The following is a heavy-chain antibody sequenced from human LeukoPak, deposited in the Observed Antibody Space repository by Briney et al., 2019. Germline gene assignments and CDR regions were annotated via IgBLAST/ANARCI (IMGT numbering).Heavy chain of an antibody. Sequence: PSETLSLTCTVSGDSISSYYWSWLRQPPGKGLEWLGYIYYSGSTNYNPSLKSRVTISVDTSKNQFSLKLSSVTAADTAVYYCAREAPPIAAAGFDYWGQGTLVTVSS. J-gene: IGHJ4*02. CDR2: IYYSGST. CDR1: GDSISSYY. CDR3: AREAPPIAAAGFDY. V-gene: IGHV4-59*01. D-gene: IGHD6-13*01.